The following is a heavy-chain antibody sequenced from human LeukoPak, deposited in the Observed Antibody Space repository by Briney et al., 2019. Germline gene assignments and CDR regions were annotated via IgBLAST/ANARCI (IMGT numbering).Heavy chain of an antibody. CDR3: ASSSRGYSDY. CDR1: GFTFGDDG. D-gene: IGHD3-22*01. J-gene: IGHJ4*02. V-gene: IGHV3-53*01. Sequence: GGSLRLSCTASGFTFGDDGMSWFRQAPGKGLEWVSVIYSGGSTYYADSVKGRFTISRDNSKNTLYLQMNSLRAEDTAVYYCASSSRGYSDYWGRGTLVTVSS. CDR2: IYSGGST.